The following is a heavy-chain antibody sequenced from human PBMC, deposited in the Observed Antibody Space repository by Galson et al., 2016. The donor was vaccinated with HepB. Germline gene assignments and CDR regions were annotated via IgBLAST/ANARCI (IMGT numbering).Heavy chain of an antibody. CDR1: GFAFSSYA. V-gene: IGHV3-23*01. CDR2: ISDSGGNT. Sequence: SLRLSCAASGFAFSSYAMSWVRQAPGKGLEWVSGISDSGGNTYYADSVKGRFTISRDNSKNTLYLQMNSMRAEDTAVYYCAKGGGGSSSWQKYYYYYYMDVWGKGTTVTVSS. J-gene: IGHJ6*03. D-gene: IGHD6-13*01. CDR3: AKGGGGSSSWQKYYYYYYMDV.